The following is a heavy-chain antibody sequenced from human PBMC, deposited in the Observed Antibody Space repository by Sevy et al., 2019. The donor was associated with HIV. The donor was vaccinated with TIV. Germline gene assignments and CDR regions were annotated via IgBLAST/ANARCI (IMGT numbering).Heavy chain of an antibody. D-gene: IGHD5-18*01. CDR2: INPNSRGT. J-gene: IGHJ4*02. V-gene: IGHV1-2*02. CDR3: ARDLGRAYTYGFNY. Sequence: ASVKVSCKASGYTFTIYSMHWVRQAPGEGLEWMGGINPNSRGTNFAQKFQGRVTMTRDTSISTAYMELNRLRSDDTAVYYCARDLGRAYTYGFNYWGQGTLVTVSS. CDR1: GYTFTIYS.